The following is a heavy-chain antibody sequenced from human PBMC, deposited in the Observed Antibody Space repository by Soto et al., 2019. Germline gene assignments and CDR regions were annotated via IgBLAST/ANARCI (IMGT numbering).Heavy chain of an antibody. CDR3: AKDSGAPLITMVRGVQDY. V-gene: IGHV3-30-3*01. CDR1: GFTFSSYA. CDR2: ISYDGSNK. Sequence: SGGSLRLSCAASGFTFSSYAMHWVRQAPGKGLEWVAVISYDGSNKYYADSVKGRFTISRDNSKNTLYLQMNSLRAEDTAVYYCAKDSGAPLITMVRGVQDYWGQGTLVTVSS. J-gene: IGHJ4*02. D-gene: IGHD3-10*01.